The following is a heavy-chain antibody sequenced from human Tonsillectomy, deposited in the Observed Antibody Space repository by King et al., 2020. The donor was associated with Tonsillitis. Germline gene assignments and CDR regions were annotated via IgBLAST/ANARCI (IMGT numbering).Heavy chain of an antibody. V-gene: IGHV7-4-1*02. CDR3: ARASYYYDRSCSFSRAVWDY. CDR2: INTNTGNP. D-gene: IGHD3-22*01. Sequence: QLVQSGSELKNPGASVKVSCKASEYTFTSYPLNWVRQAPGQGLEWMGWINTNTGNPTYAQGFTGRFVFSLDTSVTTAYLQISSLKADDTAVYYCARASYYYDRSCSFSRAVWDYWGQGTLVTVSS. J-gene: IGHJ4*02. CDR1: EYTFTSYP.